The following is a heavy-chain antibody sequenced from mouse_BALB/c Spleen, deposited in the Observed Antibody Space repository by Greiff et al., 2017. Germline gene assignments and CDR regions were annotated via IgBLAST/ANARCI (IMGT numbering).Heavy chain of an antibody. CDR1: GFSLTSYG. V-gene: IGHV2-9*02. Sequence: VKLVESGPGLVAPSQSLSITCTVSGFSLTSYGVHWVRQPPGKGLEWLGVIWAGGSTNYNSALMSRLSISKDNSKSQVFLKMNSLQTDDTAMYYCARSLYGNSTWFAYWGQGTLVTVSA. J-gene: IGHJ3*01. CDR3: ARSLYGNSTWFAY. CDR2: IWAGGST. D-gene: IGHD2-1*01.